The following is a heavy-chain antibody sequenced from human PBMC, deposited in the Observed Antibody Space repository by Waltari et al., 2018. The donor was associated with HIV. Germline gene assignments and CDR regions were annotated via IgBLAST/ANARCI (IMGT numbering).Heavy chain of an antibody. V-gene: IGHV3-74*01. Sequence: EVELVESGGGLVQPGGSLRLSCGASRFNFGNYWIYWVRQGPGKGLVWVSRVNGDASSTDYADSVRGRFTISRDNAKNTVFLQMDSLRAEDTAVYYCTRAVFWSTFFSDNFFDYWGQGTPLTVSS. CDR3: TRAVFWSTFFSDNFFDY. CDR1: RFNFGNYW. CDR2: VNGDASST. J-gene: IGHJ4*02. D-gene: IGHD3-3*01.